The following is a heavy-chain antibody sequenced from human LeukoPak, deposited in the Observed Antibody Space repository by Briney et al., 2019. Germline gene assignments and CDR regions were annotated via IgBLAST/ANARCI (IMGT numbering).Heavy chain of an antibody. CDR3: ARAAPSDAFDI. Sequence: GGSLRLSCAASGFTFSDYYMSWIRQAPGKGLEWVSYISSSGSTIYYADSVKGRFTISRDNAKNSLYLQMNSLRSDDTAVYYCARAAPSDAFDIWGQGTMVTVSS. V-gene: IGHV3-11*01. J-gene: IGHJ3*02. CDR1: GFTFSDYY. CDR2: ISSSGSTI.